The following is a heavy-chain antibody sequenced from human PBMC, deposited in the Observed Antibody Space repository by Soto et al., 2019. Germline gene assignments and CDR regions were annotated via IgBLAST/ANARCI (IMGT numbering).Heavy chain of an antibody. V-gene: IGHV1-69*13. CDR1: GGTFTSYA. J-gene: IGHJ3*02. CDR3: ASPARNYDFWSGYSFDI. D-gene: IGHD3-3*01. CDR2: IIPIFGTA. Sequence: SVKVSCKASGGTFTSYAISWVRQAPGQGLEWMGGIIPIFGTANYAQKFQGRVTITADESTSTAYMELSSLRSEDTAVYYCASPARNYDFWSGYSFDIWGQGTMVTVSS.